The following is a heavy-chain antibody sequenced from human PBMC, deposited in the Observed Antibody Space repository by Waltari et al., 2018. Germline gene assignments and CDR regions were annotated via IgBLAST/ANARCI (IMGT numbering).Heavy chain of an antibody. CDR1: GGTFSSYA. CDR2: SIPIFGTA. D-gene: IGHD2-2*01. V-gene: IGHV1-69*01. CDR3: ARAGDIVVVPATFDY. Sequence: QVQMVQSGAEVKKHGSSVKVACKASGGTFSSYAISWVRQAAGQGLEWMGGSIPIFGTANYAQNFQGSVTITADESTSTAYMELSSLRSEDTAVYYCARAGDIVVVPATFDYWGQGTLVTVSS. J-gene: IGHJ4*02.